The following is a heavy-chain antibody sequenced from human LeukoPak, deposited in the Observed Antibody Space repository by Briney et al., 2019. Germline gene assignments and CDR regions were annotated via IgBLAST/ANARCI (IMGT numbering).Heavy chain of an antibody. J-gene: IGHJ4*02. D-gene: IGHD2-15*01. CDR3: ARDPPKYCSGGSCYSDFDY. Sequence: PGGSLRLTCAASGFTVSSNYMSWVRQAPGKGLEWVSVTYSGGSTYYADSVKGRFTISRDNSKNTLYLQMNSLRAEDTAVYYCARDPPKYCSGGSCYSDFDYWGQGPLVTVSS. CDR1: GFTVSSNY. CDR2: TYSGGST. V-gene: IGHV3-53*01.